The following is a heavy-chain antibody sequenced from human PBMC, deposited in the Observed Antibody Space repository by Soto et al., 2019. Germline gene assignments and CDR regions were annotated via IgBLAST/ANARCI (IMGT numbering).Heavy chain of an antibody. J-gene: IGHJ5*02. Sequence: AASVKVSCKASGYTFTSYGISWVRQAPGQGLEWMGWISAYNGNTNYAQKLQGRVTMTTDTSTSTAYMELRSLRSDDTAVYYCAREMGYDFWSGYYSWGQGTLVTVSS. CDR3: AREMGYDFWSGYYS. V-gene: IGHV1-18*01. CDR1: GYTFTSYG. CDR2: ISAYNGNT. D-gene: IGHD3-3*01.